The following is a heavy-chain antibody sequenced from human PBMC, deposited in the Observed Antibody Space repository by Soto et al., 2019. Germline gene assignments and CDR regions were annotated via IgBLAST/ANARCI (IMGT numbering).Heavy chain of an antibody. Sequence: WWSLRLSCSASVFTFSSYGMHWFRQAPGKGLEWVAVISYDGSNKYYADSVKGRFTISRDNSKNTLYLQMNSLRAEDTAVYYCAKERSPRSLYYFDYWGQGTLVTVSS. CDR1: VFTFSSYG. J-gene: IGHJ4*02. CDR2: ISYDGSNK. CDR3: AKERSPRSLYYFDY. V-gene: IGHV3-30*18.